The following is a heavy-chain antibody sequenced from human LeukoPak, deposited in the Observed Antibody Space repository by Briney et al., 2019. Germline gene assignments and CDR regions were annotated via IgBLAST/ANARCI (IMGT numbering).Heavy chain of an antibody. CDR3: ARGNGGGYNRSAAVTVLDY. Sequence: GGALRLSCAASGFTFSSYLMNWVRQAPGKELEWVSTISSSSTYIYYADSLKGRFTISRDNAKNSLCMKMNSLRAEDTGVYYCARGNGGGYNRSAAVTVLDYWGQGTLVTVSS. D-gene: IGHD6-13*01. CDR1: GFTFSSYL. V-gene: IGHV3-21*01. CDR2: ISSSSTYI. J-gene: IGHJ4*02.